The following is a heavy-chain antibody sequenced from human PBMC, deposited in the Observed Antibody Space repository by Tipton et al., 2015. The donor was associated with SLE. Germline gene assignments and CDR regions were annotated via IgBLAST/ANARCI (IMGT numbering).Heavy chain of an antibody. D-gene: IGHD5-12*01. V-gene: IGHV5-10-1*01. CDR1: GYNFINFW. J-gene: IGHJ3*01. CDR2: IDPSDSYT. Sequence: VQLVQSGAEVKKPGESQRISCKGSGYNFINFWITWVRQMPGKGLEWVGRIDPSDSYTSYSPSFQGHVTISADKSISTAYLQWSSLKASDTAMYYCATGQYDYSNRAFDVWGQGTMVTVSS. CDR3: ATGQYDYSNRAFDV.